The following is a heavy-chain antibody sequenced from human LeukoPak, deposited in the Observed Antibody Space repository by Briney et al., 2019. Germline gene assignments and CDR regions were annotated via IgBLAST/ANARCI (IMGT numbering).Heavy chain of an antibody. V-gene: IGHV3-23*01. CDR1: GFPFSSYA. D-gene: IGHD6-13*01. J-gene: IGHJ4*02. CDR2: ISGSGGAT. Sequence: GGSLRLSCAASGFPFSSYAMSWVRQAPGKGLEWVSAISGSGGATYYADSVKGRFTIPRDNSKNTLYLQMNSLRAEDTAVYYCAKAPLQLAFDYWGQGTLVTVSS. CDR3: AKAPLQLAFDY.